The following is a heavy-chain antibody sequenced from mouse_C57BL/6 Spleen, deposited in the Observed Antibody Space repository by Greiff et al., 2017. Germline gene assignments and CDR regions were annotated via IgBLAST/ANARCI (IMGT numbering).Heavy chain of an antibody. D-gene: IGHD4-1*01. V-gene: IGHV1-15*01. Sequence: VQLQQSGAELVKPGASVTLSCKASGYTFTGYGMHWVKQTPVHGLDWIGAIDPGAGGTAYNEKFKGKAILTADKSSSTAYMELGSLTSEDSAIYYCTGSWGCFGYGGQGTLVTVAA. J-gene: IGHJ3*01. CDR1: GYTFTGYG. CDR3: TGSWGCFGY. CDR2: IDPGAGGT.